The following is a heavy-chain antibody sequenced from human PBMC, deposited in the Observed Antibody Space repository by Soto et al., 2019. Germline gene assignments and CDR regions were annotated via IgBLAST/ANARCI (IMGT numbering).Heavy chain of an antibody. D-gene: IGHD3-10*02. CDR2: ISGYNGDT. V-gene: IGHV1-18*01. Sequence: QVQLVQSGGEVKQPGASVKVSCKTSGYTFTSYGISWVRQAPGQGLEWMGWISGYNGDTKYVQKYQGRVTLTTDTSTNTAYMEVRSLRSDDAAVYYCARDLFGDRAYWGQGTLVTVSS. J-gene: IGHJ4*02. CDR1: GYTFTSYG. CDR3: ARDLFGDRAY.